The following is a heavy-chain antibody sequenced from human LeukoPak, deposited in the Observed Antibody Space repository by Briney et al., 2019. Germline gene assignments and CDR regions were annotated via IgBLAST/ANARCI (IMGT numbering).Heavy chain of an antibody. CDR3: ARHTDAFDI. CDR2: IYPGDSNT. CDR1: GYSFTTYW. V-gene: IGHV5-51*01. Sequence: GESLKISCKGSGYSFTTYWIAWVRQMPGKGLEWMGIIYPGDSNTKYSPSFQGQVSISVDKSISTAYLQWSSLKASDTAMYYCARHTDAFDIWGQGTMVTVSS. J-gene: IGHJ3*02.